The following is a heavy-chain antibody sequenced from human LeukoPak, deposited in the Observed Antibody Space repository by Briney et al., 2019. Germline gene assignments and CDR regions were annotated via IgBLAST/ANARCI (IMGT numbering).Heavy chain of an antibody. D-gene: IGHD6-25*01. Sequence: PGGSLRLSCAASGITFSDYWMSWVRQAPGKGLEWVANINQDGSEKYYVDSVKGRFTISRDNAKNSLYLQMNSLRAEDTAVYYCAKGSGTAEDYWGQGTLVTVSS. V-gene: IGHV3-7*03. CDR1: GITFSDYW. J-gene: IGHJ4*02. CDR2: INQDGSEK. CDR3: AKGSGTAEDY.